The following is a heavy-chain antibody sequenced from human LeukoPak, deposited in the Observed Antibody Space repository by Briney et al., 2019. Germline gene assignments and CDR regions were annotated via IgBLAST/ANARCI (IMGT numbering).Heavy chain of an antibody. CDR3: AKECGYSYGTTLSGEYYFDY. J-gene: IGHJ4*02. CDR2: IRYDGGNK. CDR1: GFTFSSYG. V-gene: IGHV3-30*02. Sequence: PGGSLRLSCAASGFTFSSYGMHWVRQAPGKGLEWVAFIRYDGGNKYYADSVKGRFTISRDNSKNTLYLQMNSLRAEDTAVYYCAKECGYSYGTTLSGEYYFDYWGQGTLVTVSS. D-gene: IGHD5-18*01.